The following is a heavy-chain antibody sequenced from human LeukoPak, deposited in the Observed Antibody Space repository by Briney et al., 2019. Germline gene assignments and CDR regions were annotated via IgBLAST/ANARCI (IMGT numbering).Heavy chain of an antibody. CDR1: GFTFSTYG. V-gene: IGHV3-64*01. D-gene: IGHD5-12*01. J-gene: IGHJ4*02. Sequence: GGSLRLSCAASGFTFSTYGMYWVRQAPGKGLEYVSAISSNGGSTYYANSVKGRFTISRDNSKNTLYLQMGSLRAEDMAVYYCARGGLRLSAFDYWGQGTLVTVSS. CDR3: ARGGLRLSAFDY. CDR2: ISSNGGST.